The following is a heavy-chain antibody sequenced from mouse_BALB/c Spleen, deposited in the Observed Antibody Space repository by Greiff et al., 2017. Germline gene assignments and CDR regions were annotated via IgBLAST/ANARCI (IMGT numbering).Heavy chain of an antibody. CDR3: ARSDYYYGSSWYFDV. CDR1: GYTFTDYN. CDR2: IYPYNGGT. D-gene: IGHD1-1*01. J-gene: IGHJ1*01. V-gene: IGHV1S29*02. Sequence: VQLQQSGPELVKPGASVKISCKASGYTFTDYNMHWVKQSHGKSLEWIGYIYPYNGGTGYNQKFKSKATLTVDNSSSTAYMELRSLTSEDSAVYYCARSDYYYGSSWYFDVWGAGTTVTVSS.